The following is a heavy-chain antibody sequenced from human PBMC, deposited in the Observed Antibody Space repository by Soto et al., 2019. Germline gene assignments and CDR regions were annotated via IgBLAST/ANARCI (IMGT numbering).Heavy chain of an antibody. CDR3: ARGPGLRFLEWLLGAFDI. CDR2: IYYSGST. CDR1: GGSISSYY. D-gene: IGHD3-3*01. V-gene: IGHV4-59*01. J-gene: IGHJ3*02. Sequence: SETLSLTCTVSGGSISSYYWSWIRQPPGKGLEWIGYIYYSGSTNYNPSLKSRVTISVDTSKNQFSLKLSSVTAADTAVYYCARGPGLRFLEWLLGAFDIWGQGTMVT.